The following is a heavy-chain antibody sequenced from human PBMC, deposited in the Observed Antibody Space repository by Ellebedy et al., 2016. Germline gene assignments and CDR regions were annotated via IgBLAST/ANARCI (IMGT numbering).Heavy chain of an antibody. V-gene: IGHV4-59*12. D-gene: IGHD2-2*01. CDR2: IYYSGST. CDR1: GGSISSYY. CDR3: ARDPVVPAAGYGNNWFDP. Sequence: SETLSLTCTVSGGSISSYYWSWIRQPPGKGLEWIGYIYYSGSTNYNPSLKSRVTISVDTSKNQFSLKLSSVTAADTAVYYCARDPVVPAAGYGNNWFDPWGQGTLVTVSS. J-gene: IGHJ5*02.